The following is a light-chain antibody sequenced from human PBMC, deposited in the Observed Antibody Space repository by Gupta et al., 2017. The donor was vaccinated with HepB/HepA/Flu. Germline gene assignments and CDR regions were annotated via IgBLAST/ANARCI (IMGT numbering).Light chain of an antibody. CDR2: EVT. CDR3: CSYVGSSTVV. CDR1: SNDVGGYNL. J-gene: IGLJ2*01. Sequence: QSALTQPASVSGSPGQALTISCTGTSNDVGGYNLVSWYQHHPGKAPELMIYEVTKRPAGVSNRFSGSKSGNTAALTISGLQAEDEADYYCCSYVGSSTVVFGGGTKLTVL. V-gene: IGLV2-23*02.